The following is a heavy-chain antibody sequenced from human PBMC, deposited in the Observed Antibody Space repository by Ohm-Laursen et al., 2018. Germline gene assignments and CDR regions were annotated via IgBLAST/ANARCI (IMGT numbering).Heavy chain of an antibody. CDR2: ISSSGSFI. D-gene: IGHD2-15*01. V-gene: IGHV3-11*01. J-gene: IGHJ4*02. CDR3: AGGTRCCYNFEV. Sequence: SLRLSCAASGFSFSDYFMSWIRQAPGKGLEWISFISSSGSFIYYADSVKGRFTVSRDNAKNSLFLQMNSLRAEDTAVYYCAGGTRCCYNFEVWGQGTLVTVSS. CDR1: GFSFSDYF.